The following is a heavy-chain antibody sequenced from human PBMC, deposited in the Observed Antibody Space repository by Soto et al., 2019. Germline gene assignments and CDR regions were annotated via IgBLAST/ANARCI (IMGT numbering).Heavy chain of an antibody. D-gene: IGHD3-22*01. CDR1: GGSISSNSYY. V-gene: IGHV4-39*01. CDR2: IHYSGST. CDR3: ARLLHDSRGYYYFDY. Sequence: QLQLQESGPGLVKPSETLSLTCTVSGGSISSNSYYWGWIRQHPGKGLEWFGSIHYSGSTYHNPSLMSRVPVSVDTSKNQFSLKLSSVTAADTAVYHCARLLHDSRGYYYFDYWGPGTLVTVSS. J-gene: IGHJ4*02.